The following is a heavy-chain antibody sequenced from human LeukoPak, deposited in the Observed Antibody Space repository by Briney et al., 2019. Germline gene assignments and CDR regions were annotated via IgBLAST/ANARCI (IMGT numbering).Heavy chain of an antibody. Sequence: SETLSLTCTVSGGSISSSSYYWGWIRQPPGKGLEWIGSIYYSGSTYYNPSLKSRVTISVDTSKNQFSLKLSSVTAADTAVYYCARTTYSSSYDYFDYWGQGTLVTVSS. V-gene: IGHV4-39*07. CDR3: ARTTYSSSYDYFDY. CDR2: IYYSGST. D-gene: IGHD6-6*01. J-gene: IGHJ4*02. CDR1: GGSISSSSYY.